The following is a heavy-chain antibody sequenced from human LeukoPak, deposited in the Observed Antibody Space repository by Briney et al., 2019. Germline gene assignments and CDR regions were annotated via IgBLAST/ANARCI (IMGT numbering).Heavy chain of an antibody. J-gene: IGHJ4*02. CDR1: GFTFDDYA. V-gene: IGHV3-9*01. D-gene: IGHD3-22*01. CDR3: AKDSTYYYDSSGPDAPSPYFDY. CDR2: ISWNSGSI. Sequence: TGGSLRLSCAASGFTFDDYAMHWVRQAPGKGLEWVSGISWNSGSIGYADSVKGRFTISRDNAKNSLYLQMNSLRAEDTALYYCAKDSTYYYDSSGPDAPSPYFDYWGQGTLVTVSS.